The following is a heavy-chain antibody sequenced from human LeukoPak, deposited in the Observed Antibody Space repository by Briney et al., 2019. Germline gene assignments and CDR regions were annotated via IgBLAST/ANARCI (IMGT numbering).Heavy chain of an antibody. D-gene: IGHD6-13*01. Sequence: GGSLRLSCAASGFTVSSNYMSWVRQAPGKGLEWVSVIYSGGSTYYADSVKGRFTISRDNSKNTLYLQMNSLRAEDTAVYYCYSIAAAGFGYYFDYWGQGTLVTVSS. V-gene: IGHV3-66*01. CDR1: GFTVSSNY. CDR2: IYSGGST. CDR3: YSIAAAGFGYYFDY. J-gene: IGHJ4*02.